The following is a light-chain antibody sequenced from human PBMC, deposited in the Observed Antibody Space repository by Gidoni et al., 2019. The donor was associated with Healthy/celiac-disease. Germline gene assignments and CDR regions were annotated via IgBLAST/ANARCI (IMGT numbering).Light chain of an antibody. Sequence: EIVLTQSPATLSLSPGERATLSCRARQSVSSYLAWYQQKPGQAPRLLIYDASNRATGIPARFSGSGSGTDFTLTISSLEPEDFAVYYCRQRSNWPWTFGQGTKVEIK. V-gene: IGKV3-11*01. CDR3: RQRSNWPWT. J-gene: IGKJ1*01. CDR1: QSVSSY. CDR2: DAS.